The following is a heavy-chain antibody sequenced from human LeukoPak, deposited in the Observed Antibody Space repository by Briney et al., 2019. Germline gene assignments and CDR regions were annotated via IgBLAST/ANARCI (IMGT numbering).Heavy chain of an antibody. J-gene: IGHJ4*02. CDR3: ARVVGGNYYGSETDDY. D-gene: IGHD3-10*01. V-gene: IGHV1-2*06. CDR2: INPNSGGT. CDR1: GYTFTGFY. Sequence: ASVKVSCKASGYTFTGFYMHWVRQAPGQGLEWMGRINPNSGGTNYAQKFQGRVTMTRDTSISTAYMELSSLRSDDTAVYYCARVVGGNYYGSETDDYWGQGTPVTVSS.